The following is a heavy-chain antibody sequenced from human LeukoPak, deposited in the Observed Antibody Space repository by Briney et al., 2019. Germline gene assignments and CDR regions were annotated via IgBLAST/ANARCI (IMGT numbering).Heavy chain of an antibody. V-gene: IGHV7-4-1*01. Sequence: GASVKVSCKASGYTFTSYAMNWVRQAPGQGLEWMGWINTNTGNPTYAQGFTGRFVFSLDTSVSTAYLTICSLKAEDTAVYYCARGGRYCSSTSCYRSRPYGYWGQGTLVTVSS. CDR2: INTNTGNP. J-gene: IGHJ4*02. CDR3: ARGGRYCSSTSCYRSRPYGY. CDR1: GYTFTSYA. D-gene: IGHD2-2*01.